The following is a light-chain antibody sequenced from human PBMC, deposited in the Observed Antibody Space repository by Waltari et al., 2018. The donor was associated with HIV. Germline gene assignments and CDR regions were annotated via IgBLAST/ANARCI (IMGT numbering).Light chain of an antibody. V-gene: IGLV2-14*01. CDR2: EVS. CDR1: SSDVGAYHF. Sequence: QSALTQPASVSGSPGQSLTVPCTGTSSDVGAYHFVSWYQQTPGIAPKLVIYEVSNRPSGISDRFSGSKSGNTASLTISGLQTEDEADYYCSSFTTSNSLLFGGGTKVTVL. J-gene: IGLJ2*01. CDR3: SSFTTSNSLL.